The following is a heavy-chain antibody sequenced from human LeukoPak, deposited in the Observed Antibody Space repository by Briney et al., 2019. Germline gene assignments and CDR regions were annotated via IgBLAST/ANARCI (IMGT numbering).Heavy chain of an antibody. CDR1: GFSFSSYG. D-gene: IGHD3-10*01. CDR2: ISYDGSNK. CDR3: AKGGADGSGSYYNPHFDY. V-gene: IGHV3-30*18. Sequence: PGGSLRLSCAVSGFSFSSYGMHWVRQAPGKGLEWVAVISYDGSNKHYADSVKGRFTISRDNSENTLYLQMNSLRAEDAAVYYCAKGGADGSGSYYNPHFDYWGQGTLVTVSS. J-gene: IGHJ4*02.